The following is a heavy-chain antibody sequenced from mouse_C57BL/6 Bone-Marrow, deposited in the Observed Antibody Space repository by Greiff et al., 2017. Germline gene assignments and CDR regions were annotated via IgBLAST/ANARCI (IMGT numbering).Heavy chain of an antibody. CDR1: GYAFSSSW. CDR2: IYPGDGDT. V-gene: IGHV1-82*01. D-gene: IGHD1-1*01. Sequence: VQRVESGPELVKPGASVKISCKASGYAFSSSWMNWVKQRPGKGLEWIGRIYPGDGDTNYNGKFKGKATLTADKSSSTAYMQLSSLTSEDSAVYFSAIIPSYYGSSYPAYWGQGTTLTVSS. CDR3: AIIPSYYGSSYPAY. J-gene: IGHJ2*01.